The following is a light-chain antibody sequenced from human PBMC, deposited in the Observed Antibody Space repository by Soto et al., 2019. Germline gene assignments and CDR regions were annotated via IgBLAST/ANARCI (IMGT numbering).Light chain of an antibody. J-gene: IGLJ1*01. CDR3: CSYAGSSTYV. CDR1: SSDVGSYNL. V-gene: IGLV2-23*01. Sequence: QSALTQPASVSGSPGQSITISCTGTSSDVGSYNLVSWYQQYPGKAPKVMIYEGSKRPSGISNRFSGSKSGDTASLTISGLLAEDEADYYCCSYAGSSTYVFGTGTKVTVL. CDR2: EGS.